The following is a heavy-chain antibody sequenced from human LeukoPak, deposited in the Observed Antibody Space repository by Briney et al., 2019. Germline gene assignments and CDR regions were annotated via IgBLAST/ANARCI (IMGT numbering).Heavy chain of an antibody. CDR2: IYPGDSDT. V-gene: IGHV5-51*01. CDR3: ARTGYNSSWYFFPS. J-gene: IGHJ5*02. Sequence: KPGESLKISCKGSGFCCSTVWIGWVRQMPGKGLEWVGIIYPGDSDTRYSPSFQGQVTISSDKSISTAYLQWSSLKASDTAMYYCARTGYNSSWYFFPSWGQGTLVTVSS. CDR1: GFCCSTVW. D-gene: IGHD6-13*01.